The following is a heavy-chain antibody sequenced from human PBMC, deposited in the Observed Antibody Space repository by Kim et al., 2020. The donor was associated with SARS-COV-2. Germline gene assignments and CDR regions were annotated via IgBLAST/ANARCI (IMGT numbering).Heavy chain of an antibody. Sequence: SETLSLTCTVSGGSISSGGYYWSWIRQHPGKGLEWIGYIYYSGSTYYNPSLKSRVTISVDTSKNQFSLKLSSVTAADTAVYYCARVEYDSSGYYYFDYWGQGTLVTVSS. CDR3: ARVEYDSSGYYYFDY. D-gene: IGHD3-22*01. J-gene: IGHJ4*02. CDR2: IYYSGST. V-gene: IGHV4-31*03. CDR1: GGSISSGGYY.